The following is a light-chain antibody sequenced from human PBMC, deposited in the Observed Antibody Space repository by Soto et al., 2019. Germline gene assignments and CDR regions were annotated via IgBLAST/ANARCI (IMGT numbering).Light chain of an antibody. V-gene: IGKV3-15*01. CDR2: GVS. Sequence: EIVMTQSPATLSVSPGERVTFSCRASQSVTSSLAWYQHKPGQAPRLLISGVSTGATGVPARFSGSGSGTELTLTINSLQSEDFAIYYCQQYNKWPVTFGGGTKVDIK. CDR1: QSVTSS. J-gene: IGKJ4*01. CDR3: QQYNKWPVT.